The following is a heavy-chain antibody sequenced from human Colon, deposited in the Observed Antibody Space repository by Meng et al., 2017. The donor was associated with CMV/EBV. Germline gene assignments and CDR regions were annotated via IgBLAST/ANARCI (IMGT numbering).Heavy chain of an antibody. CDR2: ISGGGSP. V-gene: IGHV3-23*01. CDR1: GFTFSSYA. J-gene: IGHJ4*02. CDR3: VKDSRDYASGLNPYHFDS. D-gene: IGHD3-10*01. Sequence: GESLKISCAASGFTFSSYAMSWVRQAPGKGLEWVSAISGGGSPFQADSVKGRFTVSRDNSENTLYLQMNSLRADDTAFYFCVKDSRDYASGLNPYHFDSWGQGTLVTVSS.